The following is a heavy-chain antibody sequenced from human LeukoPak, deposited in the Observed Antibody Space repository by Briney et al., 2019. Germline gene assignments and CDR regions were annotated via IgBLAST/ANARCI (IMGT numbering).Heavy chain of an antibody. V-gene: IGHV3-7*01. J-gene: IGHJ4*02. CDR2: IKQDGNEK. CDR1: VFNFGDYL. D-gene: IGHD6-6*01. Sequence: GGSLRLSCAASVFNFGDYLMTWIRQAPGKGLERVATIKQDGNEKSYVDSVKGRLTISRDNAKNSLYLQMDSLRAEDTAIYYCVRGGTLGYWGQGNLVTVSS. CDR3: VRGGTLGY.